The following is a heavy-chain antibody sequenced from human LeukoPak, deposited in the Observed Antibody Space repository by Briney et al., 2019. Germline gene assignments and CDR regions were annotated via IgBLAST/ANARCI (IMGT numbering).Heavy chain of an antibody. V-gene: IGHV3-7*05. CDR2: IKQDGSEK. CDR3: ARDPYSSTWSYGMDV. J-gene: IGHJ6*02. Sequence: GGSLRLSCAASGFTFSSYWMSWVRQAPGKGLEWVANIKQDGSEKVYVDSVKGRFAISRDNAKNSLFLQMDALRAEDTAVYYCARDPYSSTWSYGMDVWDQGTTVSVSS. D-gene: IGHD6-6*01. CDR1: GFTFSSYW.